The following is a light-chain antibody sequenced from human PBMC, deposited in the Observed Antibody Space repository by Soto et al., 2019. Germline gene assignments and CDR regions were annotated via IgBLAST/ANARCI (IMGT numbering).Light chain of an antibody. CDR1: QSISTW. CDR2: DAS. CDR3: QQYSTYSWT. V-gene: IGKV1-5*01. Sequence: DIQMTQSSSTLSASVGDRVTITCRASQSISTWLAWFQQKPGKAPKLLIYDASSLQGGVPSRFSGSGSGTEFTLTISSLPPDDFAYYSRQQYSTYSWTFGPGTKVEIK. J-gene: IGKJ1*01.